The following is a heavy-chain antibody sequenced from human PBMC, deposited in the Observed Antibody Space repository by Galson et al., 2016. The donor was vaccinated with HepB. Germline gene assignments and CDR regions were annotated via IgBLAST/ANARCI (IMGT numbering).Heavy chain of an antibody. V-gene: IGHV3-30*02. J-gene: IGHJ4*02. Sequence: SLRLSCAASGFTFSSYGMHWVRQAPGEGLEWVACIWYDGSNKYYANSVKGRFTISRDNSKKTLYLQMNSLRAEDTAVYYCAKDGRIYCSSASCHDHFHYWGQGTLVTVSS. CDR2: IWYDGSNK. CDR1: GFTFSSYG. CDR3: AKDGRIYCSSASCHDHFHY. D-gene: IGHD2-2*01.